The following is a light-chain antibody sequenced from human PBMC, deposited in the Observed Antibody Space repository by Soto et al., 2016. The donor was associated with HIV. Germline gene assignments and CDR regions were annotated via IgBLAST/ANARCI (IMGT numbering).Light chain of an antibody. V-gene: IGKV1-33*01. CDR2: DAS. CDR1: QDISNY. J-gene: IGKJ3*01. CDR3: LQHYRFPLT. Sequence: DIQMTQSPSSLSASVGDRVTITCQASQDISNYLNWYQQKPGKAPKLLIYDASNLETGVPSRFSGSGSGTEFTLTISSLQPEDFATYYCLQHYRFPLTFGPGTKVQI.